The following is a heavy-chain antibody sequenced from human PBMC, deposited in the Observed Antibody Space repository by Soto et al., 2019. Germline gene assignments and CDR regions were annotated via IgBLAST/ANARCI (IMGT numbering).Heavy chain of an antibody. J-gene: IGHJ3*02. V-gene: IGHV4-34*01. D-gene: IGHD2-15*01. CDR3: ARVLVVVAAPTTDAFDI. CDR2: INHSGST. CDR1: GGSFSGYY. Sequence: SETLSLTCAVYGGSFSGYYWSWIRQPPGKGLEWIGEINHSGSTNYNPSLKSRVTISVDTSKNQFSLKLSSVTAADTAVYYCARVLVVVAAPTTDAFDIWGQGTMVTVSS.